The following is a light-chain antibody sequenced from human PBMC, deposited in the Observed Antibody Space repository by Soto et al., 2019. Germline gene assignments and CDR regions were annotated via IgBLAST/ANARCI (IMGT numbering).Light chain of an antibody. CDR1: ISNIGNNP. CDR3: AAWDDSLNGWV. J-gene: IGLJ3*02. CDR2: GND. Sequence: QSVLTQPPSASGTPGQRVTISCSGSISNIGNNPVNWCQQLPGTAPKLLISGNDERPSGVPDRFSGSKSGTSASLAISGLQSGDEADYYCAAWDDSLNGWVFGGGTKLTVL. V-gene: IGLV1-44*01.